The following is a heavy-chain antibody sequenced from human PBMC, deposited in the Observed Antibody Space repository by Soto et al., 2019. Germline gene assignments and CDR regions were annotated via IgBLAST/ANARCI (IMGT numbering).Heavy chain of an antibody. CDR1: GGSFSGYY. CDR2: INHSGST. CDR3: ARDTKIIAARLSYYYYMDV. D-gene: IGHD6-6*01. J-gene: IGHJ6*03. Sequence: SETLSLTCAVYGGSFSGYYWSWIRQPPGKGLEWIGEINHSGSTNYNPSLKSRVTISVDTSKNQFSLKLSSVTAADTAVYYCARDTKIIAARLSYYYYMDVRGKGTKVTVSS. V-gene: IGHV4-34*01.